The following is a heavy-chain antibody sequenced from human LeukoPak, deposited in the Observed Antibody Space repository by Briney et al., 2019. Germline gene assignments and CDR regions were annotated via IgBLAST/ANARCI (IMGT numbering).Heavy chain of an antibody. CDR3: ARGYCTGGSCRTLEDFDY. D-gene: IGHD2-15*01. V-gene: IGHV1-46*01. CDR1: GFTFTTYY. J-gene: IGHJ4*02. Sequence: ASVKVSCKACGFTFTTYYMHWVRQAPGQGLEWMGVINPSGDSTSYAQKFQGRVTMTRDTSTSTVYMELTSLTSEDTAVYYCARGYCTGGSCRTLEDFDYWGQGTLVTVSS. CDR2: INPSGDST.